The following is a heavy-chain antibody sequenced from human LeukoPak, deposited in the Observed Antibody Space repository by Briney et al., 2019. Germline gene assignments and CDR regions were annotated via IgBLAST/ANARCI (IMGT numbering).Heavy chain of an antibody. D-gene: IGHD3-22*01. CDR3: ATGGDYYDSSGANTDY. CDR1: GGTFISYA. V-gene: IGHV1-69*04. Sequence: SVKVSCKASGGTFISYAISWVRQAPGQGLEWMGRIIPILGIANYAQKSQGRVTITADKSTSTAYMELSSLRSEDTAVYYCATGGDYYDSSGANTDYWGQGTLVTVSS. CDR2: IIPILGIA. J-gene: IGHJ4*02.